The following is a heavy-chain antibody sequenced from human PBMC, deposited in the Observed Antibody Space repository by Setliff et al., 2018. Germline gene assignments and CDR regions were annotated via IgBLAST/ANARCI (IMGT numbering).Heavy chain of an antibody. CDR2: INPSGGLT. CDR1: GYTLSKYY. J-gene: IGHJ3*02. Sequence: ASVKVSCKASGYTLSKYYMHWVRRAPGQGLEWMGIINPSGGLTKYAQKFQGRVTMTSDASTNTVYLEVSSLRSEDTAVYFCARDRFYNSWSGTSITAPHDAFDIWAQGTMVTVSS. CDR3: ARDRFYNSWSGTSITAPHDAFDI. D-gene: IGHD3-3*01. V-gene: IGHV1-46*03.